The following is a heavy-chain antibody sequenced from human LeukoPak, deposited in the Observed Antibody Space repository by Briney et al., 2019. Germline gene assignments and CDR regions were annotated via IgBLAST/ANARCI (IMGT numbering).Heavy chain of an antibody. J-gene: IGHJ4*02. CDR3: AKDAPGYYDVDYFDY. D-gene: IGHD3-10*02. V-gene: IGHV3-33*06. Sequence: GGSLRLSCAASGFIFSSYGMNWVRQAPGKGLEWVAIIWFDGSNKYYADSVKGRFTISRDNSKNTLYLQMNSLRAEDTAVYYCAKDAPGYYDVDYFDYWGQGTLVTVSS. CDR1: GFIFSSYG. CDR2: IWFDGSNK.